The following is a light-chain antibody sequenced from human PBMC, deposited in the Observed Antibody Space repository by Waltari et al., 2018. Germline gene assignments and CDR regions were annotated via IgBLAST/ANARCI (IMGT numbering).Light chain of an antibody. CDR1: TSNIGTNY. CDR3: AVWDDSLSVV. V-gene: IGLV1-47*01. J-gene: IGLJ3*02. Sequence: QSVLTQPPSASGAPGQRVTISCSGPTSNIGTNYVFWYQQLPGTAPQLLIYRNNQRPSGVPDRFSGSKSGTSASLDISGLRSEDEAEYYCAVWDDSLSVVFGGGTKLTVV. CDR2: RNN.